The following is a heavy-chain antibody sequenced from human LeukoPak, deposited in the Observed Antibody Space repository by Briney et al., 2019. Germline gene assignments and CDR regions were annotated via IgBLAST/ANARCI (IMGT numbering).Heavy chain of an antibody. J-gene: IGHJ4*02. CDR1: GFTFSSYA. CDR3: AKMKLSLVRGVIIPWHYFDY. CDR2: ISGSGGST. V-gene: IGHV3-23*01. Sequence: GGSLRLSCAAPGFTFSSYAMSWVRQAPGKGLEWVSAISGSGGSTYYADSVKGRFTISRDNSKNTLYLQMNSLRAEDTAVYYCAKMKLSLVRGVIIPWHYFDYWGQGTLVTVSS. D-gene: IGHD3-10*01.